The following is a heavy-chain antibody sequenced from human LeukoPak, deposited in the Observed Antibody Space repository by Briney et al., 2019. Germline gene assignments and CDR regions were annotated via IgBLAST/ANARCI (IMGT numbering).Heavy chain of an antibody. Sequence: GGSLRLSCAASGFTFSTYTMSWVRQAPGKGLEWVSSIISTGSSTYYTDSVKGRFTISRDNAKNSLYLQMNSLRAEDTAVYYCARISSGWEQDYWGQGTLVTVSS. D-gene: IGHD6-19*01. J-gene: IGHJ4*02. CDR2: IISTGSST. CDR3: ARISSGWEQDY. V-gene: IGHV3-48*01. CDR1: GFTFSTYT.